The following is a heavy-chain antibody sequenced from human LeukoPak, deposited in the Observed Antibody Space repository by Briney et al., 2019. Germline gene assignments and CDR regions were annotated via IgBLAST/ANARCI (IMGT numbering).Heavy chain of an antibody. D-gene: IGHD1-26*01. V-gene: IGHV3-30*19. J-gene: IGHJ4*02. CDR3: ARGLLGAPTSYFDY. Sequence: GGSLRLSCAASGFTFSSYGMHWVRQAPGKGLEWVAAITYDGINKYYADSVKGRFTISRDNSKNTLYLQMNSLRAEDTAVYYCARGLLGAPTSYFDYWGQGTLVTVSS. CDR2: ITYDGINK. CDR1: GFTFSSYG.